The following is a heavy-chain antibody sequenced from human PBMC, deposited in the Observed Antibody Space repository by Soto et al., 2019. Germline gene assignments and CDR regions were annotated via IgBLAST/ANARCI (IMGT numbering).Heavy chain of an antibody. J-gene: IGHJ4*02. CDR1: GYSFTGYY. V-gene: IGHV1-2*02. Sequence: GASVKVSCKASGYSFTGYYMHWVRQAPGQGLEWMGWIIPHSGETNYAQKFQARVTLIRDASISTAYMQLSGLTSDDTAVYYCPRETDDFTNGDHDIWGPATLVTVSS. CDR2: IIPHSGET. CDR3: PRETDDFTNGDHDI. D-gene: IGHD4-4*01.